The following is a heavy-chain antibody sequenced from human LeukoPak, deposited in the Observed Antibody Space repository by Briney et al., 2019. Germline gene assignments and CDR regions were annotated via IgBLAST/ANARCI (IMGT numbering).Heavy chain of an antibody. D-gene: IGHD2-2*01. Sequence: GSSVKVSCKASGGTFSSYAISWVRQAPGQGLEWMGGIIPIFGTANYAQKFQGRVTITTDESTSTAYMELSSLRSEDTAVYYCARAEVEYCSSTSCYYGYDYWGQGTLVTVSS. CDR3: ARAEVEYCSSTSCYYGYDY. J-gene: IGHJ4*02. CDR2: IIPIFGTA. CDR1: GGTFSSYA. V-gene: IGHV1-69*05.